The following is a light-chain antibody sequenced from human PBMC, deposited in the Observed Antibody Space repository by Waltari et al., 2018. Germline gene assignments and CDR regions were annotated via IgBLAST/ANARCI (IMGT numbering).Light chain of an antibody. V-gene: IGKV3-20*01. CDR2: DAS. CDR1: QSIRRY. J-gene: IGKJ1*01. Sequence: IMLTQSPGTLSLSPGERATFSCRASQSIRRYLAWYQQKPGQAPRLLIYDASTRATGIPDRFSGSGSGTDVSLTISRLEPEDFAVYYCQKYGSLPATFGQGTKVEIK. CDR3: QKYGSLPAT.